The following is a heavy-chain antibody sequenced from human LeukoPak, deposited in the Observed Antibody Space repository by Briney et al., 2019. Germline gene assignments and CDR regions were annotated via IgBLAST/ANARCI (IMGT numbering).Heavy chain of an antibody. CDR2: IKSKTDGGTT. D-gene: IGHD1-26*01. V-gene: IGHV3-15*01. CDR3: IRGDSGTYLNWFDP. Sequence: GGSLRLSCAASGFTFSNAWMSWVRQAPGKGLEWVGRIKSKTDGGTTDYAAPVKGRFTISRDDSKSIAYLQMNSLKTEDTAVYYCIRGDSGTYLNWFDPWGQGTLVTVSS. J-gene: IGHJ5*02. CDR1: GFTFSNAW.